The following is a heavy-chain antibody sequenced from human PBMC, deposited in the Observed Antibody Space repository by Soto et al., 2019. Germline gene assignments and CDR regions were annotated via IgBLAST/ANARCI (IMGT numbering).Heavy chain of an antibody. CDR2: INPSGGST. Sequence: ASVQVSCKSSGGTFSSYAIRWVRQAPGQGLEWMGIINPSGGSTSYAQKFQGRVTMTRDTSTSTVYMELSSLRSEDTAVYYCAREPRIAARTFDYWGQGTQVTVSS. D-gene: IGHD6-6*01. V-gene: IGHV1-46*01. CDR3: AREPRIAARTFDY. CDR1: GGTFSSYA. J-gene: IGHJ4*02.